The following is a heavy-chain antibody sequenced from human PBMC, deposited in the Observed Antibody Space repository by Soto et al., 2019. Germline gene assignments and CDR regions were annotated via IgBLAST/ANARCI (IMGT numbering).Heavy chain of an antibody. Sequence: VQLVESGGGLVQPGGSLRLSCAASGFTFSSYWMHWVRQAPGKGLVWVSRINSDGSSTSYADSVKGRFTISRDNAKNTLYLQMNSLRAEDTAVYYCARVTYYDFWSGYYTGNYYYYMDVWGKGTTVTVSS. CDR3: ARVTYYDFWSGYYTGNYYYYMDV. CDR1: GFTFSSYW. V-gene: IGHV3-74*01. CDR2: INSDGSST. D-gene: IGHD3-3*01. J-gene: IGHJ6*03.